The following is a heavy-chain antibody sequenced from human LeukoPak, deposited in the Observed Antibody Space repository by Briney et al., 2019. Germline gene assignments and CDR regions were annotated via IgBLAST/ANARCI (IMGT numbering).Heavy chain of an antibody. CDR3: AKGLREVRGDAFDI. J-gene: IGHJ3*02. Sequence: PGGSLRLSCAASGFTFSTYAMTWVRQAPGKGLQWVSGIRGSGGNTDYADSVKGRFSISRDNSKNTLYLQMNSLRGEDTAIYYCAKGLREVRGDAFDIWGQGTMVTVSS. CDR2: IRGSGGNT. D-gene: IGHD5-12*01. CDR1: GFTFSTYA. V-gene: IGHV3-23*01.